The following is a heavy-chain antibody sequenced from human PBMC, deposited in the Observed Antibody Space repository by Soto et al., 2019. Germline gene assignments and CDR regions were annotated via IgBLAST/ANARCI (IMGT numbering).Heavy chain of an antibody. D-gene: IGHD6-13*01. J-gene: IGHJ6*03. CDR1: GYTFTSYD. V-gene: IGHV1-8*01. CDR2: MNPNSGNT. CDR3: ARDLEDTPNDRSSWPKGYYYYYMDV. Sequence: ASVKVSCKASGYTFTSYDINWVRQATGQGLEWMGWMNPNSGNTGYAQKFQGRVTMTRNTSISTAYMELSSLRSEDTAVYYCARDLEDTPNDRSSWPKGYYYYYMDVWGKGTTVTVSS.